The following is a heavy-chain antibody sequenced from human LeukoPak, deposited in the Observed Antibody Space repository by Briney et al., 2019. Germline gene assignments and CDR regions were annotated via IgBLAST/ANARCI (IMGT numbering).Heavy chain of an antibody. D-gene: IGHD3-22*01. CDR3: ARDRGPDYYYDSSGYSGDFDY. Sequence: GGSLRLSCAASGFTFSSYWMSWVRQAPGKGLEWVANIKQDGSEKYYVDSVKGRFTISRDNAKNSLYLQMNSLRAEDTAVYYCARDRGPDYYYDSSGYSGDFDYWGQGTLVTVSS. V-gene: IGHV3-7*01. J-gene: IGHJ4*02. CDR2: IKQDGSEK. CDR1: GFTFSSYW.